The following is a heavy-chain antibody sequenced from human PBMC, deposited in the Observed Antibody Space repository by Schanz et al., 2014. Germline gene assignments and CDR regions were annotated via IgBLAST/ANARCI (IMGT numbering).Heavy chain of an antibody. D-gene: IGHD3-10*01. J-gene: IGHJ4*02. CDR1: GFSFSTYW. CDR3: VRDELLWFGEVLSLDY. Sequence: EEQLVESGGGLVQPGGSLRLSCAASGFSFSTYWMSWVRQAPGKGLEWVANIKRDGSEKNYLDSVKGRFTISRDNSNKTVDLQMNSLRAEDTALYYCVRDELLWFGEVLSLDYWGQGALVTVSS. CDR2: IKRDGSEK. V-gene: IGHV3-7*05.